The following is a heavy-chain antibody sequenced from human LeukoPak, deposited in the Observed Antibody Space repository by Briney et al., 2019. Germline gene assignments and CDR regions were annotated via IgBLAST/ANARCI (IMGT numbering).Heavy chain of an antibody. CDR3: ASDYYDSKGTLYYGMDV. D-gene: IGHD3-22*01. CDR1: GGSISSYY. J-gene: IGHJ6*02. CDR2: IYYSGST. V-gene: IGHV4-59*08. Sequence: SETLSLTCTVSGGSISSYYWSWIRQPPGKGLEWIGYIYYSGSTNYNPSLKSRVTISVDTSKNQFSLKLSSVTAADTAVYYCASDYYDSKGTLYYGMDVWGQGTTVTVSS.